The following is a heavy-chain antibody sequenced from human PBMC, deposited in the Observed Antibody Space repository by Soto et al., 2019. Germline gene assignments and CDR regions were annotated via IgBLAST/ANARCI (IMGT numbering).Heavy chain of an antibody. CDR3: ASSVVIAAAGDYYGMDV. J-gene: IGHJ6*02. V-gene: IGHV1-18*01. D-gene: IGHD6-13*01. Sequence: ASVKVSCKASGYTFTSYGISWVRQAPGQGLERMGWISAYNGNTNYAQKLQGRVTMTTDTSTSTAYMELRSLRSDDTAVYYCASSVVIAAAGDYYGMDVWGQGTTVTVSS. CDR1: GYTFTSYG. CDR2: ISAYNGNT.